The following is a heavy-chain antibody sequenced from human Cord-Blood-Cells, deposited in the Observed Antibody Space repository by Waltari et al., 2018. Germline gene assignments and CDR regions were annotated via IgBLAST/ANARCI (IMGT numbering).Heavy chain of an antibody. J-gene: IGHJ4*02. CDR2: IKSKTDGGTT. D-gene: IGHD6-13*01. CDR1: GFTFKNAW. Sequence: EVQLVASGGGLVKRGGSLRLSCAASGFTFKNAWMSGVRQAPGKWLEWVSRIKSKTDGGTTDYAAPVKGRFTISRDDSKNTLYLQMNSLKTEYTAVYYCTTSSSWFDYWGQGTLVTVSS. V-gene: IGHV3-15*01. CDR3: TTSSSWFDY.